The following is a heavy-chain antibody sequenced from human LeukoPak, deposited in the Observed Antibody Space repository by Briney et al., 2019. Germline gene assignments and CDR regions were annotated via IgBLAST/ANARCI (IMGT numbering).Heavy chain of an antibody. CDR1: GGSISPYY. CDR3: ARGTRAVAAYFDY. Sequence: SETLSLTCTVSGGSISPYYWSWIRQPPGKGLEWIGYISYSGTTNYNPSLKSRVTISVDTSKNQFSLRLSSVTAADSAVYYCARGTRAVAAYFDYWGQGTLVTVSS. CDR2: ISYSGTT. D-gene: IGHD6-19*01. J-gene: IGHJ4*02. V-gene: IGHV4-59*01.